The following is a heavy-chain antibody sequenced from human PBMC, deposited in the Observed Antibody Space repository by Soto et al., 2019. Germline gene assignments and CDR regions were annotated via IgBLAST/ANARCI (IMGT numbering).Heavy chain of an antibody. D-gene: IGHD2-2*01. CDR2: ISGSGGST. CDR1: GLTFSSYA. CDR3: AKCRSDIVVVRNYYYGMDV. Sequence: EVQLLESGGGLVQPGGSLRLSCAASGLTFSSYAMSWVRQAPGKGLEWVSAISGSGGSTYYADSVKGRFTISRDNSKNTRYLQMNSLRAEDTAVYYCAKCRSDIVVVRNYYYGMDVWGQGTTVTVSS. V-gene: IGHV3-23*01. J-gene: IGHJ6*02.